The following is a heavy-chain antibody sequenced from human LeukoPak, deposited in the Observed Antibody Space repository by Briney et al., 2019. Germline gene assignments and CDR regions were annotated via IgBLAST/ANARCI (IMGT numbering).Heavy chain of an antibody. J-gene: IGHJ5*02. CDR1: GGSISSYY. Sequence: SETLSRTCTVSGGSISSYYWSWLRQPPGKGLEWIGYIYYSGSTNYNPSLKSRVTISVDTSKNQFSLKLSSVTAADTAVYYCARARIVGATWGENWFDPWGQGTLVTVSS. CDR2: IYYSGST. D-gene: IGHD1-26*01. CDR3: ARARIVGATWGENWFDP. V-gene: IGHV4-59*01.